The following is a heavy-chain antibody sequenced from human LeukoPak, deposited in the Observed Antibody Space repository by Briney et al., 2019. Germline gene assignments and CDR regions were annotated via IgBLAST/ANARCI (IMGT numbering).Heavy chain of an antibody. CDR1: GFTFSSYE. J-gene: IGHJ3*02. D-gene: IGHD6-6*01. V-gene: IGHV3-48*03. Sequence: GGSLRLSCVGSGFTFSSYEMNWVRQAPGKGLEWVSYITSSGSSTYYADSMKGRFTISRDNAKNSLYLQMNSLRAEDTAVYYCAREGLREQLVDAFDIWGQGTMVTVSS. CDR3: AREGLREQLVDAFDI. CDR2: ITSSGSST.